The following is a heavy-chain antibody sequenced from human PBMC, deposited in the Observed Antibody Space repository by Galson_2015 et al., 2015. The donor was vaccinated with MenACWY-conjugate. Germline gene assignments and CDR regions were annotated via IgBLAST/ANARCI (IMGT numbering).Heavy chain of an antibody. Sequence: SLSLACAAAGVNVRSDFMSWVRQAPGKGLEWVSVIYSGGITYYADSGRGRCTISRDDANNTVYLQMNSLRVDDTAVYYCARDRGGFDPWGQGTLVTVSS. D-gene: IGHD3-10*01. CDR1: GVNVRSDF. V-gene: IGHV3-66*01. J-gene: IGHJ5*02. CDR2: IYSGGIT. CDR3: ARDRGGFDP.